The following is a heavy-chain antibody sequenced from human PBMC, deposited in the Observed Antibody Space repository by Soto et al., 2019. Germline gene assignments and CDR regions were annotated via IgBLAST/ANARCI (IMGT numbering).Heavy chain of an antibody. D-gene: IGHD1-26*01. J-gene: IGHJ4*02. CDR1: GFTFSSYA. V-gene: IGHV3-30-3*01. CDR3: ARRVGAITYYFDY. Sequence: QVQLVESGGGVVQPGRSLRLSCAASGFTFSSYAMHWVRQAPGKGLEWVAVISYDGGNKYYADSVKGRFTISRDNSKNTLYLQMNSLRAEDTAVYYCARRVGAITYYFDYWGQGTLVTVSS. CDR2: ISYDGGNK.